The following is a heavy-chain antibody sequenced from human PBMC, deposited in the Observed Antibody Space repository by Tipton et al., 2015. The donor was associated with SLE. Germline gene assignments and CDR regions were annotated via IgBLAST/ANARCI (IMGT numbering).Heavy chain of an antibody. V-gene: IGHV3-30*18. CDR3: AKEEDYYDNSGSYAFDV. Sequence: SGVTFSSYAMHWVRQAPGKGLEWVAVISYDGTYKYYADSVQGRFTISRDNAKNTLFLQMNSLRAEDTAVYYCAKEEDYYDNSGSYAFDVRGQGTMVTVSS. J-gene: IGHJ3*01. D-gene: IGHD3-22*01. CDR2: ISYDGTYK. CDR1: GVTFSSYA.